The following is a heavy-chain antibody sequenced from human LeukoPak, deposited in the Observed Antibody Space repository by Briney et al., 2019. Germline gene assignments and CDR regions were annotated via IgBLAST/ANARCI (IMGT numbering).Heavy chain of an antibody. CDR1: GGSVSSGSYY. Sequence: SGTLSLTCTVSGGSVSSGSYYWSWIRQPPGDGLECIGYVFYIGSTNYNPSLKARVTISVTTSKNQFSLKLSAVTAADTAVYYCARDPGFGEIYWGQGTLVTVSS. D-gene: IGHD3-10*01. V-gene: IGHV4-61*01. CDR2: VFYIGST. CDR3: ARDPGFGEIY. J-gene: IGHJ4*02.